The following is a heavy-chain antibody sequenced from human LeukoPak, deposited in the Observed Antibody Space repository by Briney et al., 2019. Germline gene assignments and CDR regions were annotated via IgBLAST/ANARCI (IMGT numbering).Heavy chain of an antibody. J-gene: IGHJ5*02. V-gene: IGHV4-39*01. Sequence: SETLSLTCTVSGGSISSSSYYWGWIRQPPGKGLEWIGSIYYSGSTYYNPSLKSRVTISVDTSKNQFSLKLSSVTAADTAVYYCARWYYDILTGSYNWFDPWGQGTLVTVSS. CDR3: ARWYYDILTGSYNWFDP. D-gene: IGHD3-9*01. CDR1: GGSISSSSYY. CDR2: IYYSGST.